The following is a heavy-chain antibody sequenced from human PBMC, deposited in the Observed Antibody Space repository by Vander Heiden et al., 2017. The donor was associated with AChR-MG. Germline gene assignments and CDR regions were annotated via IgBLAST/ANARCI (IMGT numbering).Heavy chain of an antibody. CDR1: GFTFSDYY. CDR3: AREVGELELLRFDP. D-gene: IGHD1-7*01. J-gene: IGHJ5*02. Sequence: QVQLVESGGGLVKPGVSLRLSCAASGFTFSDYYRSSIRQAPGKGLEWVSYISSSGSTIYYADSVKGRFTISRDNAKNSLYLQMNSLRAEDTAVYYCAREVGELELLRFDPWGQGTLVTVSS. V-gene: IGHV3-11*01. CDR2: ISSSGSTI.